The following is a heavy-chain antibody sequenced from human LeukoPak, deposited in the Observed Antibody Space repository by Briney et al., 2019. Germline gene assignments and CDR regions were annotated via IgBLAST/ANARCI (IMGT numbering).Heavy chain of an antibody. J-gene: IGHJ4*02. D-gene: IGHD5-18*01. CDR2: IWNDGSNR. CDR1: GFTFSYYG. V-gene: IGHV3-33*01. CDR3: ARAIASYGDSAY. Sequence: GRSLRLSCAASGFTFSYYGMHWVRQAPGKGLEWVAVIWNDGSNRYYADSVKGRFTISRDNAKNSLYLQMNSLRAEDTAVYYCARAIASYGDSAYWGQGTLVTVSS.